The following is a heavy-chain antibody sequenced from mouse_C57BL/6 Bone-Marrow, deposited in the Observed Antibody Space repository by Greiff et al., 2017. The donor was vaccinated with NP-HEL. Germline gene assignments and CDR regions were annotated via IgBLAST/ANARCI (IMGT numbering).Heavy chain of an antibody. D-gene: IGHD2-4*01. CDR3: TRSHYDYDWFAY. V-gene: IGHV1-5*01. CDR2: IYPGNSDT. J-gene: IGHJ3*01. Sequence: VQLQQSGTVLARPGASVKMSCKTSGYAFTSYWMHWVKQRPGQGLEWIGAIYPGNSDTSYNQKFKGKAKLTAVTSASTAYMELSSLTNEDSAVYYCTRSHYDYDWFAYWGQGTLVTVSA. CDR1: GYAFTSYW.